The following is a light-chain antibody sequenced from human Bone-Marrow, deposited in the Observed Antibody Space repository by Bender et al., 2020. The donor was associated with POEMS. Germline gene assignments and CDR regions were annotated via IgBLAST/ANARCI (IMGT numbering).Light chain of an antibody. Sequence: QSALTQPASLSGSPGQSITISCTGSTSDVGGHDSVSWYQHHPGKAPKLMIYDVNNRPSGVSNRFSGSKSGNTASLTISGLQAEDEADYFCNSFTTSSTYVFGTGTKVTVL. J-gene: IGLJ1*01. V-gene: IGLV2-14*03. CDR2: DVN. CDR3: NSFTTSSTYV. CDR1: TSDVGGHDS.